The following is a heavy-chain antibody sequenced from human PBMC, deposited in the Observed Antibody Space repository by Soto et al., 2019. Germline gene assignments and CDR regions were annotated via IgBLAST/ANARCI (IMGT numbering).Heavy chain of an antibody. V-gene: IGHV3-33*01. Sequence: QVQLVESGGGVVQSGRSPRLSCAASGFTFSSFGMHWVRQAPSKGLEWVALIWHDGTFTHYADSVKGRFTISRDNSKNMLYLQMNSLRADDTAVYYCARDRHFRGGPDDIWGQGTMVTVSS. CDR1: GFTFSSFG. CDR3: ARDRHFRGGPDDI. CDR2: IWHDGTFT. D-gene: IGHD3-3*02. J-gene: IGHJ3*02.